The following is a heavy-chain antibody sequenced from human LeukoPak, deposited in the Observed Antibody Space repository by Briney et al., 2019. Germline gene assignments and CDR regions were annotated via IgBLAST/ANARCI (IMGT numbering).Heavy chain of an antibody. V-gene: IGHV4-39*01. D-gene: IGHD2-21*02. CDR2: IYYSGST. J-gene: IGHJ6*03. CDR3: ARGRLGVVTKYYYYYYMDV. CDR1: GGSISSSSYY. Sequence: SETLSLTCAVSGGSISSSSYYWGWIRQPPGKGLEWIGSIYYSGSTYYNPSLKSRVTISVDTSKNQFSLKLSSVTAADTAVYYCARGRLGVVTKYYYYYYMDVWGKGTTVTVSS.